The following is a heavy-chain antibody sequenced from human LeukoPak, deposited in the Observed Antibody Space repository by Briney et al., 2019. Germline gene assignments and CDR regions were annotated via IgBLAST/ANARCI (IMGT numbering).Heavy chain of an antibody. CDR3: AREILGGFNPGAY. Sequence: SETLSLTCTVSLDSTTSNFWSWVRQPPGEGLGWIGEIHRSGSPNYNPSLQSRVTISIDRSRNQIVLELSSVTAADTAVYYCAREILGGFNPGAYWGQGILVTVSS. V-gene: IGHV4-4*02. CDR1: LDSTTSNF. D-gene: IGHD1-14*01. CDR2: IHRSGSP. J-gene: IGHJ4*02.